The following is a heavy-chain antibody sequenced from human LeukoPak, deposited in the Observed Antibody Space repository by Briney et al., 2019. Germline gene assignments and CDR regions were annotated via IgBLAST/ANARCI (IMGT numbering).Heavy chain of an antibody. V-gene: IGHV1-18*01. CDR2: ISAYNGNT. Sequence: ASVKVSCKASGYTFTSYGISWVRQAPGQGLEWMGWISAYNGNTNYAQKLQGRVTMTTDTSTSTAYKELRSLRSDDTAVYYCARVGYDLRDYYYMDVWGKGTTVTVSS. J-gene: IGHJ6*03. D-gene: IGHD5-12*01. CDR3: ARVGYDLRDYYYMDV. CDR1: GYTFTSYG.